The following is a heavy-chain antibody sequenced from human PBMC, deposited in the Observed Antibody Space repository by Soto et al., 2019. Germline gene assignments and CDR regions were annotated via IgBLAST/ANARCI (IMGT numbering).Heavy chain of an antibody. J-gene: IGHJ6*02. CDR1: GGSFSGYY. D-gene: IGHD3-22*01. CDR3: ARVGRYDSSGYQIHYYYGMDV. Sequence: SETLSLTCAVYGGSFSGYYWSWIRQPPGKGLEWIGEINHSGSTNYNPSLKSRVTISVDTSKNQLSLKLSSVTAADTAVYYCARVGRYDSSGYQIHYYYGMDVWGQGTTVTVSS. CDR2: INHSGST. V-gene: IGHV4-34*01.